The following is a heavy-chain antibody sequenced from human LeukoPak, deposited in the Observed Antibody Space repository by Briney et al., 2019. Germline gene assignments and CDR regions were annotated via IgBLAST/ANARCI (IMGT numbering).Heavy chain of an antibody. D-gene: IGHD2-8*01. CDR2: ISSYNGDT. V-gene: IGHV1-18*01. CDR3: ARGTHGVFVDY. CDR1: GYTFNSYG. J-gene: IGHJ4*02. Sequence: GASVKVSCKTSGYTFNSYGIAWVRQAPGQGLEWMGWISSYNGDTNFAQKFQGRVTMTTDTSTSTAYMELRSLRSDDTAVYYCARGTHGVFVDYWGQGTLVTVSS.